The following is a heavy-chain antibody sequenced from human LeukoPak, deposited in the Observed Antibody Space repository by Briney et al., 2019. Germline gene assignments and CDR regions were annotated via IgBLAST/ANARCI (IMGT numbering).Heavy chain of an antibody. Sequence: SETLSLTCTVSGGSISSYYWSWIRQPPGKGLEWIGYIYYSGSTNYNPSLKSRVTISVDTSKNQFSLKLSSVTAADTAVYYCAGTLVGYCSGGSCYPSYYYGMDVWGQGTTVTVSS. J-gene: IGHJ6*02. CDR2: IYYSGST. V-gene: IGHV4-59*01. D-gene: IGHD2-15*01. CDR3: AGTLVGYCSGGSCYPSYYYGMDV. CDR1: GGSISSYY.